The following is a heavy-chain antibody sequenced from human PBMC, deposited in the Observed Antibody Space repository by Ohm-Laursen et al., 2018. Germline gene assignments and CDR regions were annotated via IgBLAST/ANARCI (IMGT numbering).Heavy chain of an antibody. CDR3: ARLPDHSGWPFDY. D-gene: IGHD6-19*01. CDR1: DAAFRRDY. Sequence: SDTLSLTCFVSDAAFRRDYWTWIRQFPGREMEWIGYIHYDGRTVYNPSLRSRLTMSIDTSKKQFSLRLTSATAADTAIYYCARLPDHSGWPFDYWGQGTLVTVSS. V-gene: IGHV4-59*07. J-gene: IGHJ4*02. CDR2: IHYDGRT.